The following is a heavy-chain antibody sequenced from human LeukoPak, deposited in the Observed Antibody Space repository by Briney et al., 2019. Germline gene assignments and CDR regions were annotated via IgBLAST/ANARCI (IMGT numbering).Heavy chain of an antibody. CDR3: ARGMTTVTPLFDY. CDR1: GFTVSSNY. V-gene: IGHV3-53*01. D-gene: IGHD4-17*01. J-gene: IGHJ4*02. Sequence: GGSLRLSCAASGFTVSSNYMSWVRQAPGEGLEGVSVIFRGGSTYYADSVKGRLTISRDNSKNTLYLQMNSLRAEDTAVYYCARGMTTVTPLFDYWGQGTLVTVSS. CDR2: IFRGGST.